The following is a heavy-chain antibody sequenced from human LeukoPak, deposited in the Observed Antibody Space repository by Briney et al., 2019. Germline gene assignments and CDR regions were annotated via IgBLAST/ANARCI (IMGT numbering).Heavy chain of an antibody. CDR3: ARRKGYDSSGADY. V-gene: IGHV5-51*01. CDR2: IYPGDSDT. Sequence: GESLKISCMGSGYDFTRYWIAWVRQLPGKGLEWMGIIYPGDSDTRYSLSFQGQVTISADKSISTAYLQWSSLKASDTAIYYCARRKGYDSSGADYWGQGTLVTVSS. CDR1: GYDFTRYW. J-gene: IGHJ4*02. D-gene: IGHD3-22*01.